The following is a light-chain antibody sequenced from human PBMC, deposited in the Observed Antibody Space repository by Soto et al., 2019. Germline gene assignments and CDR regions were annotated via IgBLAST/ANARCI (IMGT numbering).Light chain of an antibody. V-gene: IGLV1-51*01. CDR3: GVWDGGLGLYV. Sequence: QSVLTQPPSVSAAPGQTVTFSCTGLSCIATNYVSWYQQFPGAAPKLLIYDSDKRPSGIPQRFSASKSGTSATLYITGLQTGDEAEYYCGVWDGGLGLYVFGDGTKVTVL. CDR1: LSCIATNY. CDR2: DSD. J-gene: IGLJ1*01.